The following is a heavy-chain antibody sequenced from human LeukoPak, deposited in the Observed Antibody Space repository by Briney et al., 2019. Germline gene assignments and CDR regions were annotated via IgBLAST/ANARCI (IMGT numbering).Heavy chain of an antibody. CDR3: MRHEEEDGYNAKPFDF. CDR2: IYYSGNT. CDR1: GGSISNSNYY. V-gene: IGHV4-39*01. Sequence: SETLSLTCTVSGGSISNSNYYWGWVRQPPGKGLEWIGTIYYSGNTYYTPSLKSRVTISVDTSKNQFSLRLSSVTAADMAVYFCMRHEEEDGYNAKPFDFWGQGTLVTVSS. D-gene: IGHD5-24*01. J-gene: IGHJ4*02.